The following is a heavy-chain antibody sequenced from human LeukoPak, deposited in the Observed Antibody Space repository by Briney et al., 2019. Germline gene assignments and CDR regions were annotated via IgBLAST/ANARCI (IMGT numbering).Heavy chain of an antibody. V-gene: IGHV3-7*05. J-gene: IGHJ3*02. D-gene: IGHD2-21*02. CDR1: GSTFSNYW. CDR2: IKQDGTQK. Sequence: GGSLRLSCAASGSTFSNYWMSWVRQAPGKGLEWVADIKQDGTQKYYVDSVEGRFTISRDNAKNSLYLQMNSLRVEDTAVYYCARDCGSDCSQAFDIWGQGTMVTVSS. CDR3: ARDCGSDCSQAFDI.